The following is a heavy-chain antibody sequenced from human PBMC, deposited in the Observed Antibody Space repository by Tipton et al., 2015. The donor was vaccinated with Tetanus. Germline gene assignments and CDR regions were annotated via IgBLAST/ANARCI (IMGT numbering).Heavy chain of an antibody. J-gene: IGHJ4*02. CDR3: AKGGRDSRGFDS. Sequence: SLRLSCAASGFTFSSDAMSWVRQAPGKGLEWVSGISGSGSSTYYADSVKGRFTISRDNSRNTLYLQINTLRAKDTAVYYCAKGGRDSRGFDSWGQGTLVAVSS. CDR1: GFTFSSDA. D-gene: IGHD2-21*01. CDR2: ISGSGSST. V-gene: IGHV3-23*01.